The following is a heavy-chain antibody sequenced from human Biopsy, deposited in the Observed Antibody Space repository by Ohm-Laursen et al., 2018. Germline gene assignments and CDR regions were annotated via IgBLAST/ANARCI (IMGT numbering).Heavy chain of an antibody. Sequence: QTLSLTCAVNGESSSGYFWNWIRQPPGKGLEWIGEINQSGSTKYNPSLKRRATLSADSSISQFSLRLTSVTAADTAIYYCARGSGYFKLDVWGQGTTVTVSS. CDR1: GESSSGYF. J-gene: IGHJ6*02. CDR3: ARGSGYFKLDV. CDR2: INQSGST. D-gene: IGHD5-12*01. V-gene: IGHV4-34*01.